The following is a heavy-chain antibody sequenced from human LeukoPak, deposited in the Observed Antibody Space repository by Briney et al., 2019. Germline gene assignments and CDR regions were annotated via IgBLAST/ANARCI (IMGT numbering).Heavy chain of an antibody. V-gene: IGHV4-34*01. D-gene: IGHD3-22*01. CDR2: INHSGST. J-gene: IGHJ4*02. CDR1: GGSFSGYY. CDR3: ARGNRWSSGLDY. Sequence: PSETLSLTCAVYGGSFSGYYWSWIRQPPGKGQEWIGEINHSGSTNYNPSLKSRVTISVDTSKNQFSLKLSSVTAADTAVYYCARGNRWSSGLDYWGQGTLVTVSS.